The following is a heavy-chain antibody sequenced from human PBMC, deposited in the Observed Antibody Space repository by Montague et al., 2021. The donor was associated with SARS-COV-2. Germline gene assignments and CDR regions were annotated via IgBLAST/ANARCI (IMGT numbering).Heavy chain of an antibody. CDR2: LYYSGXA. Sequence: SETLSLTCSVSGGSITTSSYYWGRISHSTDKGLECIGNLYYSGXAXSXXXXKXRVTISVDTSKYQFSLKLSSVTAADTAVYYCVSLWKDGSGSHYAALDYYNYGVDVWGQGTTVTVSS. CDR3: VSLWKDGSGSHYAALDYYNYGVDV. V-gene: IGHV4-39*01. D-gene: IGHD3-10*01. J-gene: IGHJ6*02. CDR1: GGSITTSSYY.